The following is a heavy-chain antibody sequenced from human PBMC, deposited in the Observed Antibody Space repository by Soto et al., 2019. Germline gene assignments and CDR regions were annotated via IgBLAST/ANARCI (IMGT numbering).Heavy chain of an antibody. J-gene: IGHJ4*02. V-gene: IGHV2-5*02. CDR2: IYWDDDK. Sequence: SGPTLVNPTQTRTLTCTFSGFSLSTSGVGVGWIRQPPGKALEWLALIYWDDDKRYSPSLKSRLTITKDTSKNQVVLTMTNMDPVDTATYYCAHRRLAAAGPPFDYWGQGTLVTVSS. CDR3: AHRRLAAAGPPFDY. CDR1: GFSLSTSGVG. D-gene: IGHD6-13*01.